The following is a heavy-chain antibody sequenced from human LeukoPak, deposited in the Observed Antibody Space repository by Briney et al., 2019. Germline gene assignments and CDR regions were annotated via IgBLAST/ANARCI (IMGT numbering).Heavy chain of an antibody. D-gene: IGHD2-2*01. V-gene: IGHV4-59*08. CDR1: GGSISSYY. J-gene: IGHJ4*02. CDR3: ARLGIGVVPSAMLGDYYFDY. Sequence: SETLSLTCTVSGGSISSYYWSWIRQPPGKGLEWIGYIYYSGSTNYNPSLKSRVTISVDTSKNQFSLKLTSVTAADTAVYYCARLGIGVVPSAMLGDYYFDYWGQGTLVTVSP. CDR2: IYYSGST.